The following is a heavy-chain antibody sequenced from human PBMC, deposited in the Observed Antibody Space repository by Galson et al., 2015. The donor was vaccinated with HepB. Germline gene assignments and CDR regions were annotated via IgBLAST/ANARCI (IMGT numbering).Heavy chain of an antibody. Sequence: SLRLSCAASGFIFDDYAMHWVRQVPGKGLEWVSGISWNSGSIGYADSVKGRFIISRDNAKNFLYLLMNTLSVEDTALYYCARGRDFRGYHDVSGYYTSNYFDSWGQGTQVTVTS. CDR2: ISWNSGSI. CDR1: GFIFDDYA. V-gene: IGHV3-9*01. J-gene: IGHJ4*02. D-gene: IGHD3-22*01. CDR3: ARGRDFRGYHDVSGYYTSNYFDS.